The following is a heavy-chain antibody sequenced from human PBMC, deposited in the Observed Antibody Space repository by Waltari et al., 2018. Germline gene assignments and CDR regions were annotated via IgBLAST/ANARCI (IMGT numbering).Heavy chain of an antibody. J-gene: IGHJ4*02. V-gene: IGHV4-39*01. CDR2: IFESGST. CDR3: ARHGRVVDVVVVVAATTIDY. D-gene: IGHD2-15*01. CDR1: GDSLSSSLYY. Sequence: QLQLQESGPGQVKPSETLSIPCTVFGDSLSSSLYYWGGFRRPPGKGLEWIGSIFESGSTYYNPSFYSRVTISVDTSKNQFSLQLSSVTAADTAVYYCARHGRVVDVVVVVAATTIDYWGQGTLVTVSS.